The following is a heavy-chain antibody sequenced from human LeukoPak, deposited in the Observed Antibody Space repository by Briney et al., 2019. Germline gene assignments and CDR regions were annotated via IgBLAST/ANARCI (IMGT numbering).Heavy chain of an antibody. CDR1: GFTFSSYA. V-gene: IGHV3-23*01. J-gene: IGHJ4*02. Sequence: GGSLRLSCAASGFTFSSYAMSWVRQAPGKGLEWVSAISGSGGSTYYADSVKGRFTISRDNSKNTLYLQMNSLRAEDTAVYYRAKDRHRTVNYFDYWGQGTLVTVSS. CDR3: AKDRHRTVNYFDY. D-gene: IGHD2-2*01. CDR2: ISGSGGST.